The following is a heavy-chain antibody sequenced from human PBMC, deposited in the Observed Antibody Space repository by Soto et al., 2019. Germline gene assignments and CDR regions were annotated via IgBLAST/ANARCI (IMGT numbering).Heavy chain of an antibody. CDR1: GGSISAYS. CDR3: AREGNLGRWLQPLDF. CDR2: IHYNGNT. Sequence: PSETLSLTCTVSGGSISAYSCSWVRQPPGKGLEWIGNIHYNGNTKYSPSLKSRVTMSVDTSKNHFSLRLISVTAADTAIYFCAREGNLGRWLQPLDFWGQGTLVTVPQ. J-gene: IGHJ4*02. D-gene: IGHD5-12*01. V-gene: IGHV4-59*01.